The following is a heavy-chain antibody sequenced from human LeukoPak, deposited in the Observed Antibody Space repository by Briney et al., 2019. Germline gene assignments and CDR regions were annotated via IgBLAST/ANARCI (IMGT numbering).Heavy chain of an antibody. D-gene: IGHD2-2*02. CDR2: IYYSGIT. Sequence: PSETLSLTCTVSGGSISSGDYYWSWIRQPPGKGLEWIGYIYYSGITYYNPSLKSRVTISVDTSKNQFSLKLSSVTAADTAVYYCARDTEATADCSSTSCYRMGYTDVWGKGTTVTVSS. CDR3: ARDTEATADCSSTSCYRMGYTDV. J-gene: IGHJ6*03. V-gene: IGHV4-30-4*01. CDR1: GGSISSGDYY.